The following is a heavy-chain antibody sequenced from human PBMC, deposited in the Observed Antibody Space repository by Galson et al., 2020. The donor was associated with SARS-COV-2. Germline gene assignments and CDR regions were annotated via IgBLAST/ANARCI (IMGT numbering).Heavy chain of an antibody. CDR3: ARLASLVVADWYFDL. J-gene: IGHJ2*01. V-gene: IGHV4-38-2*01. CDR2: IYHSGST. Sequence: SQTLSLTCAVSGYSISSGYYWGWIRQPPGKGLEWIGSIYHSGSTYYNPSLKSRVTISVDTSKNQFSLKLSSVTAADTAVYYCARLASLVVADWYFDLWGRGTLVIVSS. CDR1: GYSISSGYY. D-gene: IGHD2-15*01.